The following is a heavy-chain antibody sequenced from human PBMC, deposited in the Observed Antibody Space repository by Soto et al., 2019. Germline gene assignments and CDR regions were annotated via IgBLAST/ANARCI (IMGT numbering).Heavy chain of an antibody. CDR2: ISWDGGIT. J-gene: IGHJ4*02. CDR1: GFTFNAYT. D-gene: IGHD3-9*01. V-gene: IGHV3-43*01. CDR3: AKDSYDILTGQKRYFDS. Sequence: GGSLRLSCAASGFTFNAYTMHWVRQAPGKGLEWVSLISWDGGITYYGDSVKGRFTVSRDNSDNSLYLQMTSLRSDDTVFYYCAKDSYDILTGQKRYFDSWGQGTLVTVSS.